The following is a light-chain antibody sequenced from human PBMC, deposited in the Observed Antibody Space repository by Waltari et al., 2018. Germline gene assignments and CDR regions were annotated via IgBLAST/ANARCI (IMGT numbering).Light chain of an antibody. J-gene: IGLJ1*01. CDR2: EVS. V-gene: IGLV2-14*01. Sequence: QSALTQPASVSGSPGQSITISCSGTDSDVGAYDFVSWYQQPPGKAPHLIIFEVSERPSWISNRFSSSKAGNTASLTISGLQAEDEADYYCSSSTTSSAPGFFGTGTRVTVL. CDR3: SSSTTSSAPGF. CDR1: DSDVGAYDF.